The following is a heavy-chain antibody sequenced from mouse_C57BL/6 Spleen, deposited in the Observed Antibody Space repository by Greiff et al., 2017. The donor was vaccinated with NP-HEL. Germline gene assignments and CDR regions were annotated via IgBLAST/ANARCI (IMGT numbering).Heavy chain of an antibody. Sequence: EVQLQESGGGLVKPGGSLKLSCAASGFTFSSYAMSWVRQTPEKRLEWVATISDGGSYTYYPDNVKGRFTISRDNAKNNLYLQMSHLKSEDTAMYYCARGGTNYGSLDYWGKGTTLTVSS. V-gene: IGHV5-4*01. CDR3: ARGGTNYGSLDY. CDR2: ISDGGSYT. CDR1: GFTFSSYA. J-gene: IGHJ2*01. D-gene: IGHD1-1*01.